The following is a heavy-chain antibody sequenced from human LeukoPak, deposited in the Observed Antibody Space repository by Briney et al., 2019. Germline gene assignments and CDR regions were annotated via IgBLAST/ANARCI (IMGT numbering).Heavy chain of an antibody. V-gene: IGHV4-61*08. Sequence: SETLSLTCTVSGGSISSGDYYWSWIRQPPGKGLEWIGYINHSGNTNYNPSLKSRVTISVDTSKNQFSLKLTSVTAADTAVYYCAREERYYDFWRGLGDWGQGTLVTVSS. D-gene: IGHD3-3*01. CDR2: INHSGNT. J-gene: IGHJ4*02. CDR1: GGSISSGDYY. CDR3: AREERYYDFWRGLGD.